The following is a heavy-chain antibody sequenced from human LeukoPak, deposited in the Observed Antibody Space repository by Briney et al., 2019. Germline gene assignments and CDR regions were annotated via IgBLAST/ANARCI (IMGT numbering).Heavy chain of an antibody. J-gene: IGHJ4*02. D-gene: IGHD5-18*01. CDR3: ARDRSAMAHSYYFDY. Sequence: ASVKVSCKASGYTFTGYYMHWVRQAPGQGLEWMGIINPSGGSTSYAQKFQGRVTMTRDTSTSTVYMELSSLRSEDTAVYYCARDRSAMAHSYYFDYWGQGTLVTVSS. CDR1: GYTFTGYY. CDR2: INPSGGST. V-gene: IGHV1-46*01.